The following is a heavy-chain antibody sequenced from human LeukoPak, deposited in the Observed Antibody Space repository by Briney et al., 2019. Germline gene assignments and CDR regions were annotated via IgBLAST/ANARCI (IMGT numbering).Heavy chain of an antibody. CDR3: ARVNRGPDY. J-gene: IGHJ4*02. Sequence: AASVKVSCKASGYTFTGYYMHWVRQAPGQGLEWMGWINTNTGNPTYAQGFTGRFVFSLDTSVSTAYLQISSLKAEDTAVYYCARVNRGPDYWGQGTLVTVSS. V-gene: IGHV7-4-1*02. CDR2: INTNTGNP. CDR1: GYTFTGYY. D-gene: IGHD2/OR15-2a*01.